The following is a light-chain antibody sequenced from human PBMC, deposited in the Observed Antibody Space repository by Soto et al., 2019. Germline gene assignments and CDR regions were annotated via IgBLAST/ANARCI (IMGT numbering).Light chain of an antibody. Sequence: EIVLTQSPATLSLSPGERATLSCRASQSVSSYLAWYQQKPGQAPRLLIYDASNRATGIPARFSGSGSGTDLTRTISSLEPEDFAVYYCQQRSNWPWTFGQGTKVEI. J-gene: IGKJ1*01. V-gene: IGKV3-11*01. CDR1: QSVSSY. CDR3: QQRSNWPWT. CDR2: DAS.